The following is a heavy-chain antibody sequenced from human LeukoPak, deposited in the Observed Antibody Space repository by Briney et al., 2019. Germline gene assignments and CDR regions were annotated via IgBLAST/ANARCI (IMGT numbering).Heavy chain of an antibody. J-gene: IGHJ5*02. CDR1: GGSINSYY. D-gene: IGHD5-24*01. CDR2: IYYSGST. V-gene: IGHV4-59*07. Sequence: PSDTLSLTCTLSGGSINSYYWSWIRQPPGKGLEWIGYIYYSGSTNYNPSLKSRVTISVDTSKNQFSLKMSSVTAADTAVYYCARARDGHINNWFDPWGQGTLVTVSS. CDR3: ARARDGHINNWFDP.